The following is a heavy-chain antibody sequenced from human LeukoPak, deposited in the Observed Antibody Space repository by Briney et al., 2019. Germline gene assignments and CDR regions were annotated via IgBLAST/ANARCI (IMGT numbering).Heavy chain of an antibody. CDR2: ISSSGSII. V-gene: IGHV3-11*01. CDR3: AKDLGYSSSSPFDY. J-gene: IGHJ4*02. Sequence: GESLRLSCAASGFTFSDYYMSWIRQAPGKGLEGVSYISSSGSIIYYADSVKGRFTISRDNAKNSMYLQMNSLRAEDTAVYYCAKDLGYSSSSPFDYWGQGTLVTVSS. D-gene: IGHD6-6*01. CDR1: GFTFSDYY.